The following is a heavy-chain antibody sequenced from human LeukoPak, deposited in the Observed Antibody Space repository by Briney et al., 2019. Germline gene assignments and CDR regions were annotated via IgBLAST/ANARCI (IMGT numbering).Heavy chain of an antibody. D-gene: IGHD3-10*02. CDR1: GFIIGSYW. V-gene: IGHV3-7*01. CDR2: IMKDGGDK. CDR3: VRDRDFYVFDL. Sequence: GGSLRLSCVASGFIIGSYWMSWVRQAPGKGLEWVANIMKDGGDKQYVDSVSGRFTISRDNGKNSVYLQMNGLRAEDTAVYYCVRDRDFYVFDLWGQGTLVTVSS. J-gene: IGHJ4*02.